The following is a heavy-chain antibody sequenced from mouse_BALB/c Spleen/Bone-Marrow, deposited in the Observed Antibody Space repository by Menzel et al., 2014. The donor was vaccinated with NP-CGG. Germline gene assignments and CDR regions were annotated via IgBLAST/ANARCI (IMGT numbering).Heavy chain of an antibody. CDR1: GFTFTDYY. CDR3: ARDIGRLLFDY. V-gene: IGHV7-3*02. Sequence: EVMLVESGGGLVQPGGSLSLSCATSGFTFTDYYMSWVRQPPGRALEWLGFIRNKANGYTTEYSASVKGRFTISRDNSQSILYLQMNTLRAEDSATYYCARDIGRLLFDYWGQGTTLTVSS. J-gene: IGHJ2*01. D-gene: IGHD1-2*01. CDR2: IRNKANGYTT.